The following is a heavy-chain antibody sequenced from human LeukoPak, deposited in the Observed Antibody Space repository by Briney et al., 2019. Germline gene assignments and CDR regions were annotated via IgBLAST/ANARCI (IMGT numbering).Heavy chain of an antibody. Sequence: ASVKVSCRASGGTFSSYAISWVRQAPGQGLEWMGWINPNSGGTNYAQKFQGRVTMTRDTSISTAYMELSRLRSDDTAVYYCASQFIVGATKGFFFDYWGQGTLVTVSS. J-gene: IGHJ4*02. CDR2: INPNSGGT. CDR3: ASQFIVGATKGFFFDY. D-gene: IGHD1-26*01. CDR1: GGTFSSYA. V-gene: IGHV1-2*02.